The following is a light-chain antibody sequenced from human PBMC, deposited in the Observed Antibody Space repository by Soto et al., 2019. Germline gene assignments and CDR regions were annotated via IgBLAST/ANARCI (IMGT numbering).Light chain of an antibody. CDR1: QSVSSD. CDR3: LQYNNWPLT. J-gene: IGKJ4*01. Sequence: EIVMTQSPATLSVSPGERAILSCRASQSVSSDLAWYQQKPGQAPRLLIYGASTRATGFPARFGGSGSGTEFTLTIRSLQAEDFAVYYCLQYNNWPLTFGGGTKVEIK. V-gene: IGKV3-15*01. CDR2: GAS.